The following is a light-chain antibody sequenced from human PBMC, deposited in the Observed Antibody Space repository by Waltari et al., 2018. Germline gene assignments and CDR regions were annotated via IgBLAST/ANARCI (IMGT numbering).Light chain of an antibody. Sequence: DIQMTQSPSSLSASVGDRVTITCRASQGISSCLAWYQQKPGKAPELLIYAASSFQSGVPSRFSGSGSGTDFTLTISSLQPEDFATYYCQQAYSFPWTFGQGTKVEIK. V-gene: IGKV1-12*02. CDR3: QQAYSFPWT. J-gene: IGKJ1*01. CDR1: QGISSC. CDR2: AAS.